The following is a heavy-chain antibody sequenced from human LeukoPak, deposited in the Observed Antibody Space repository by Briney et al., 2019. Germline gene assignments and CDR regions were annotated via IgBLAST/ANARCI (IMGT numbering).Heavy chain of an antibody. D-gene: IGHD6-13*01. V-gene: IGHV3-21*01. J-gene: IGHJ3*02. CDR1: GFTFSSYS. Sequence: GGSLRLSCAASGFTFSSYSMNWVRQAPGKGLEWVSSISSSSSYIYYADSVKGRFTISRDNAKNSLYLQMNSLRAEDTAVSYCARVVSGSSWLILDAFYIWGQGTMVTVSS. CDR3: ARVVSGSSWLILDAFYI. CDR2: ISSSSSYI.